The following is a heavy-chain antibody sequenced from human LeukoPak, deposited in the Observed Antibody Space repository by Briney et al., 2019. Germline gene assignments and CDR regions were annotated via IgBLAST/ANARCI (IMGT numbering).Heavy chain of an antibody. D-gene: IGHD1-14*01. V-gene: IGHV3-15*01. Sequence: GGSLRLSCAASGFTFSNAWMSWVRQAPGKGLEWVGRIKSKTNGGIADYAAPVKGRFTISRDDSKNTLYLQMNSLKTEDTAVYYCTTCPEGDSWGQGTLVTVSS. CDR1: GFTFSNAW. CDR3: TTCPEGDS. CDR2: IKSKTNGGIA. J-gene: IGHJ5*01.